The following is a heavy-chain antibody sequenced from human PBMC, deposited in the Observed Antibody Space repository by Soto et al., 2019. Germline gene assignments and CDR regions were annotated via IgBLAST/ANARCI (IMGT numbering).Heavy chain of an antibody. Sequence: SLRLSCAASGFSFSSYWIHWVRQAPGKGPVWVSRINNDGSSAEYADSVKGRTTISRDNAKNSLYLQMNSLRAEDTAVYYCTSLSAPVDCWGQGTLVTVSS. CDR2: INNDGSSA. D-gene: IGHD2-2*01. J-gene: IGHJ4*02. V-gene: IGHV3-74*03. CDR3: TSLSAPVDC. CDR1: GFSFSSYW.